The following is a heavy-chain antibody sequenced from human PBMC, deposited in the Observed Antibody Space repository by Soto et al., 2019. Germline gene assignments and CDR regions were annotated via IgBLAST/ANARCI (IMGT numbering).Heavy chain of an antibody. J-gene: IGHJ4*02. CDR3: ARVYSGSYSDS. D-gene: IGHD1-26*01. V-gene: IGHV4-59*11. CDR2: IYDSGST. Sequence: SETQSLTCTVSGGSIINPYWSLIRQPPGKGLEWIGYIYDSGSTYYNPSLKSRVTISVDKSKNQFSLRLNSVTAADTAVFYCARVYSGSYSDSWGQGTLVSVSS. CDR1: GGSIINPY.